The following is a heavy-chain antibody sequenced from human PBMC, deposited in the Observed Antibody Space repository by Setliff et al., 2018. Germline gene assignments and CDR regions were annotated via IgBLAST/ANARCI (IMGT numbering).Heavy chain of an antibody. D-gene: IGHD2-8*01. CDR1: GYTLINYG. V-gene: IGHV1-18*01. Sequence: GASVKVSCKASGYTLINYGISWVRQAPGQGLEWMGWIGAYTGNTNYAQKFQGRVTMTTDTSTSTAYMELRSLKSDDTAVDYCSRLVRYCTTTTCQGASGAEFWGQGTLVTVSS. CDR3: SRLVRYCTTTTCQGASGAEF. J-gene: IGHJ4*02. CDR2: IGAYTGNT.